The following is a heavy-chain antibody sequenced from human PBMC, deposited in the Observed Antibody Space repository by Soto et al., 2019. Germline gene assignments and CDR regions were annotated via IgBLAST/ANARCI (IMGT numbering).Heavy chain of an antibody. CDR2: IKPSGDST. Sequence: ASVKVSCKASGYTFSDYYVRWVRPAPGQGLEWMGFIKPSGDSTTYVQKFQGRVTMTRDTSTSTVYMDLSSLRSEDTAVYYCARGSSMALEYWG. CDR1: GYTFSDYY. J-gene: IGHJ4*01. D-gene: IGHD2-8*01. CDR3: ARGSSMALEY. V-gene: IGHV1-46*01.